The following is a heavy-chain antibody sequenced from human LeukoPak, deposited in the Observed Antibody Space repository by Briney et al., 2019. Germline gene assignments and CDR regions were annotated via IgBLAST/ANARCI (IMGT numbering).Heavy chain of an antibody. D-gene: IGHD2-2*01. Sequence: ASVKVSCKASGYTFTSYGISWVRQAPGQGLEWMGWISAYNGNTNYAQKLQGRVTMTTDTSTSTAYMALSSLRSEDTAVYYCARAYCSSISCYGGRFDPWGQGTQVTVSS. CDR3: ARAYCSSISCYGGRFDP. V-gene: IGHV1-18*01. CDR1: GYTFTSYG. CDR2: ISAYNGNT. J-gene: IGHJ5*02.